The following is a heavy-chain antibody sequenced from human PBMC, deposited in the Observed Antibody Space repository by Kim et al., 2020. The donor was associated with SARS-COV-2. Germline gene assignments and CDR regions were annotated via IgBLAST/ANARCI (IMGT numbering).Heavy chain of an antibody. Sequence: ALKFQGRVTMTRDTSISTAYMELSRLRSDDTAVYYCARGYAAPYYYGMDVWGQGTTVTVSS. V-gene: IGHV1-2*02. CDR3: ARGYAAPYYYGMDV. D-gene: IGHD2-2*01. J-gene: IGHJ6*02.